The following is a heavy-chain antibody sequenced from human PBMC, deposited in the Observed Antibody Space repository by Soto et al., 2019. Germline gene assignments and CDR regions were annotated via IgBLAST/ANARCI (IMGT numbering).Heavy chain of an antibody. CDR1: GGSISSYY. Sequence: PSETLSLTCTVSGGSISSYYWSWIRQPPGKGLEWIGYIYYSGSTNYNPSLKSRVTISVDTSKNQFSLKLSSVTAADTAVYDCARGREIGKANDYYYRMDGWGQGTTVTVSS. D-gene: IGHD1-26*01. CDR3: ARGREIGKANDYYYRMDG. V-gene: IGHV4-59*01. CDR2: IYYSGST. J-gene: IGHJ6*02.